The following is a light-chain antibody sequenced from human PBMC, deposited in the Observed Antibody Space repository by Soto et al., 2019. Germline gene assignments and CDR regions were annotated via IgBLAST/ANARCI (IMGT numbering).Light chain of an antibody. J-gene: IGKJ1*01. CDR2: QAS. CDR1: QSIGTW. CDR3: QQYKSYSRT. Sequence: DIQMTQSPSTLSASVGDRVTITCRASQSIGTWLAWYLLEPGKAPKTLIYQASSLQSGVPSRFSGSGSGTEFTLTINSLQPDDFATYYCQQYKSYSRTFGQGTKVEIK. V-gene: IGKV1-5*03.